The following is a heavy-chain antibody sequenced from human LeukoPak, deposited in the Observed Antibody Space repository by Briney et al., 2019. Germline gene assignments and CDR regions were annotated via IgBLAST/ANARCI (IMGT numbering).Heavy chain of an antibody. CDR1: GYTFTNYG. V-gene: IGHV1-18*01. D-gene: IGHD1-26*01. Sequence: ASVKVSCKASGYTFTNYGISWVRQAPGQGLEWMGWISTYNGNTNYAQMLQDRVTMTTDTSTSTAYMELRNLRSDDTAVYYCARGGRWELPRPYAFDIWGQGTMVTVSS. CDR2: ISTYNGNT. CDR3: ARGGRWELPRPYAFDI. J-gene: IGHJ3*02.